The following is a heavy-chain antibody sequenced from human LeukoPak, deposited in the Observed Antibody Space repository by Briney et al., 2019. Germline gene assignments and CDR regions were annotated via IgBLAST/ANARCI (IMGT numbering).Heavy chain of an antibody. D-gene: IGHD2-15*01. CDR1: GFTVSSSY. V-gene: IGHV3-53*01. J-gene: IGHJ4*02. CDR3: TRDLNSGGSC. CDR2: IHSGGKT. Sequence: AGGSLRLSCAASGFTVSSSYMSWVRQAPGKGLEWVSVIHSGGKTYYADSVKGRFSISRDNSKNTLYLQMNSLRAQDTAAYYCTRDLNSGGSCWGQGALVTVSS.